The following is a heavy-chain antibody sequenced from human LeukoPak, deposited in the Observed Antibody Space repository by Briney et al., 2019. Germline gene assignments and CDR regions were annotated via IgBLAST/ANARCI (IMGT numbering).Heavy chain of an antibody. V-gene: IGHV3-23*01. CDR2: ITGSTFST. CDR3: AKDQLNRFCSGGSCSTTHDY. D-gene: IGHD2-15*01. J-gene: IGHJ4*02. CDR1: GFTFSSYS. Sequence: GGSLRLSCAASGFTFSSYSMNWVRQAPGKGLEWVSAITGSTFSTYYADSVKGRFTISRDNSRNTLYLQMNSLRAEDTAVYYCAKDQLNRFCSGGSCSTTHDYWGQGTLVTVSS.